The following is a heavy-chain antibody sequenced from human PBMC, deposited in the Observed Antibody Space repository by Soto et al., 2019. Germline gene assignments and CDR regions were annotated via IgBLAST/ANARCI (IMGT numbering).Heavy chain of an antibody. D-gene: IGHD3-22*01. Sequence: QVLLVESGGGVVQPGRSLRLSCAASGFLFISYAMHWVRQAPGKGLEWVAVTSYDGSNRYYTGSVKGRFTISRDNFKNTLYLQMNSLRPEDTAVYYCARDRIPISGGYEDFDYWGQGTLVTVSS. V-gene: IGHV3-30-3*01. J-gene: IGHJ4*02. CDR2: TSYDGSNR. CDR1: GFLFISYA. CDR3: ARDRIPISGGYEDFDY.